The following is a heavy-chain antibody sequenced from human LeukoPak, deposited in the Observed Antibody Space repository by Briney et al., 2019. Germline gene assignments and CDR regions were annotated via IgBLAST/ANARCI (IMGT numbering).Heavy chain of an antibody. CDR2: IYYSGST. Sequence: SETLSLTCAVYGGSFSGYYWSWIRQPPGKGLEWIGYIYYSGSTNYNPSLKSRVTISVDTSKNQFSLKLSSVTAADTAVYYCARGLGPIYFDYWGQGTLVTVSS. CDR1: GGSFSGYY. J-gene: IGHJ4*02. CDR3: ARGLGPIYFDY. D-gene: IGHD3-16*01. V-gene: IGHV4-59*01.